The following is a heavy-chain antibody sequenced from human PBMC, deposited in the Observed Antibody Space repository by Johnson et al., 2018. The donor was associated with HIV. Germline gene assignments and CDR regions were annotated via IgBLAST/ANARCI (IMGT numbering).Heavy chain of an antibody. CDR1: AFTFSSYA. CDR3: ARVRGGTGHGAFDI. J-gene: IGHJ3*02. V-gene: IGHV3-30*04. Sequence: VQLVESGGGVVQPGRSLRLSCAASAFTFSSYAMHWVRQAPGKGLEWVAVISYDASNKYYADSVKGRFTISRENSKNTLYLQMNSLRTENTAVYYCARVRGGTGHGAFDIWGQGTMVTVSS. CDR2: ISYDASNK.